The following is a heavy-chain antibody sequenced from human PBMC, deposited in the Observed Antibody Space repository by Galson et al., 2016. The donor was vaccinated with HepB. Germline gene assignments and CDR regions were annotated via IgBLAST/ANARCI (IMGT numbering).Heavy chain of an antibody. CDR1: GSSISSSDW. Sequence: LSLTCAVSGSSISSSDWWTWVRQPPGQGLEWIGQIFHSGRVNYTPSLASRVTISVDTSNNHFSLRLTSVTAADTALYYCARQYRGGPSDYWGQGTLVTVSS. J-gene: IGHJ4*02. CDR2: IFHSGRV. D-gene: IGHD5-12*01. CDR3: ARQYRGGPSDY. V-gene: IGHV4-4*02.